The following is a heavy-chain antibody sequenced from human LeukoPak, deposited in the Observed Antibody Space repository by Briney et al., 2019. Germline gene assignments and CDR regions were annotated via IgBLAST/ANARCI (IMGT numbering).Heavy chain of an antibody. CDR1: GFTFSNAW. Sequence: TGGSLRLSCAASGFTFSNAWMSWVRQAPGKGLEWVGRIKSKTDGGTTDYAAPVKGRFTISRDDSKNTLYLQMNSLKTEDTAVYYCTTVSLQLERGTAAFDIWGQGTMVTVSS. D-gene: IGHD1-1*01. J-gene: IGHJ3*02. V-gene: IGHV3-15*01. CDR3: TTVSLQLERGTAAFDI. CDR2: IKSKTDGGTT.